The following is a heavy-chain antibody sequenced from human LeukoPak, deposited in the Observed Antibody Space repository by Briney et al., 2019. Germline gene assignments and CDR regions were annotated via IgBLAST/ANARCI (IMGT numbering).Heavy chain of an antibody. CDR2: IRFDGSNK. V-gene: IGHV3-30*02. Sequence: PGESLRLSCAASGFTFSSYVMHGVRPPPGKGVEGGAFIRFDGSNKLYADSVKGRFTISRDNYKNTLYLPMNSLRAGDTAVYYCAKDLLAARPPVQYFDYWGQGNLVTVSS. J-gene: IGHJ4*02. D-gene: IGHD6-6*01. CDR1: GFTFSSYV. CDR3: AKDLLAARPPVQYFDY.